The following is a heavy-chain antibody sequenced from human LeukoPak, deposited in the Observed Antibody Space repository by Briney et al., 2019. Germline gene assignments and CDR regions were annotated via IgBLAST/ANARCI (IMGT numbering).Heavy chain of an antibody. CDR2: IYYSGST. CDR3: ARARDGYNTD. CDR1: GGSISSYY. D-gene: IGHD5-24*01. Sequence: PSETLSLTCTVSGGSISSYYWSWLRQPPGKGLEWIGYIYYSGSTNYNPSLKSRVTISVDTSKNQFSLKLSSLTAADTAVYYCARARDGYNTDWGQGTLVTVSS. J-gene: IGHJ4*02. V-gene: IGHV4-59*01.